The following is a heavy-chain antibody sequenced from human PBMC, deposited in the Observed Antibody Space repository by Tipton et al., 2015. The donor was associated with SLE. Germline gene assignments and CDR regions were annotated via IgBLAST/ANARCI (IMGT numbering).Heavy chain of an antibody. CDR2: IYHSGST. CDR3: ATSDGGGAYFDY. Sequence: TLSLTCAVSGYSISSGYYWGWIRQPPGKGLEWIGSIYHSGSTYYNPSLKSRVTISVDTSKNQFSLKLSSVTAADTAVYYCATSDGGGAYFDYWGQGTLVTVSS. CDR1: GYSISSGYY. V-gene: IGHV4-38-2*01. J-gene: IGHJ4*02.